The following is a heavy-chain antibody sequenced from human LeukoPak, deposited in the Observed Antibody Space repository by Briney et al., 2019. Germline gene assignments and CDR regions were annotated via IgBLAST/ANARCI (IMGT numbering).Heavy chain of an antibody. Sequence: PGGSLRLSCAASGFTFDDYAMHWVRQAPGKGLEWVSGISWNSGSIGYADSVKGRFTISRDNAENSLYLQMNSLRAEDTALYYCAKAYSRSSFDAFDIWGQGTMVTVSS. CDR3: AKAYSRSSFDAFDI. J-gene: IGHJ3*02. CDR2: ISWNSGSI. CDR1: GFTFDDYA. V-gene: IGHV3-9*01. D-gene: IGHD6-6*01.